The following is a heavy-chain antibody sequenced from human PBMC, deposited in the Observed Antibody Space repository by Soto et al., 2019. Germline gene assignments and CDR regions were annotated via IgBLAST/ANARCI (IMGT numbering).Heavy chain of an antibody. J-gene: IGHJ4*02. CDR3: AREDGGNTGVY. CDR1: GGSISSGDYY. Sequence: SETLSLTGTVSGGSISSGDYYWSWIRQPPGKGLEWIGYIYYSGSTYYNPSLQSRVTISVDTSKNQFSLKLSSVTAADTAVYYCAREDGGNTGVYCGQRTLVALSS. D-gene: IGHD2-15*01. V-gene: IGHV4-30-4*01. CDR2: IYYSGST.